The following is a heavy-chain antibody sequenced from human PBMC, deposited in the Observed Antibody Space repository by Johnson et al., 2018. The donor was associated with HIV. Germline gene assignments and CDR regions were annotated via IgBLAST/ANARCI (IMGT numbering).Heavy chain of an antibody. Sequence: VQLVESGGGLVQPGRSLRLSCGASGFTFDDYAMHCVRQVPGKGLEWVSGISWNSGSIGYVDSVKGRFTISRDNAQNSLYMQMNSLRADDTAVYYFAKPYYDCWSVYYDYNAFDVWGQGAMVTVSS. V-gene: IGHV3-9*01. CDR3: AKPYYDCWSVYYDYNAFDV. J-gene: IGHJ3*01. D-gene: IGHD3-3*01. CDR2: ISWNSGSI. CDR1: GFTFDDYA.